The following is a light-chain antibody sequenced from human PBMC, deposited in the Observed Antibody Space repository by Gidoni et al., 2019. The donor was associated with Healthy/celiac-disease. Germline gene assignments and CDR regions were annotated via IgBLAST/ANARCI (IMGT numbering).Light chain of an antibody. Sequence: DIQMTQSPSSLSASVGDRVTITCRASQSISSYLNWYQQKPGKAPKLLIYAASSFQSGVTSRFIGSRSCTAFSLTIISLQPEDFATFYCQQSYSTLVFSFGQGTKLEIK. J-gene: IGKJ2*03. CDR1: QSISSY. V-gene: IGKV1-39*01. CDR3: QQSYSTLVFS. CDR2: AAS.